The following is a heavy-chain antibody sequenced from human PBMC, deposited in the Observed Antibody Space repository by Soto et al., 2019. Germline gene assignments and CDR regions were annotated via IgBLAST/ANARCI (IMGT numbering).Heavy chain of an antibody. D-gene: IGHD3-22*01. Sequence: EVQLVETGGGLIQPGGSLRLSCAASGFTVSSNYMSWVRQAPGKGLEWVSVIYSGGSTYYADSVKGRFTISRDNSKNTLYLQMNRLRAEDTAVYYCAGRDYYYDSSGYYWRGRGHDAFDIWGQGTMVTVSS. CDR2: IYSGGST. V-gene: IGHV3-53*02. CDR1: GFTVSSNY. J-gene: IGHJ3*02. CDR3: AGRDYYYDSSGYYWRGRGHDAFDI.